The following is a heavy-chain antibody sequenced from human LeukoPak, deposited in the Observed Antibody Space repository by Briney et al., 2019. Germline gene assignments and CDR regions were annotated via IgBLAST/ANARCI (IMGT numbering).Heavy chain of an antibody. CDR2: IHPSGTL. V-gene: IGHV4-4*01. CDR1: GFTFSNYW. CDR3: SRGLDSRKLGY. Sequence: GSLRLSCVFSGFTFSNYWMKWVRQSPGKGLEWIGSIHPSGTLYNNPSLESRVTMSMDTSKNQFSLNLNSVTAADTAVYFCSRGLDSRKLGYWGQGTLVTVSS. D-gene: IGHD3-22*01. J-gene: IGHJ4*02.